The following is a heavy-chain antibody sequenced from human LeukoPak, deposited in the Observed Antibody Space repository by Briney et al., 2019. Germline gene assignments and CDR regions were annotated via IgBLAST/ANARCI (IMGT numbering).Heavy chain of an antibody. D-gene: IGHD3-3*01. J-gene: IGHJ6*02. CDR1: GYTFTSYD. V-gene: IGHV1-8*01. Sequence: ASVKVSCKASGYTFTSYDVNWVRQATGQGLEWMGWMNPNSGNTGYAQKFQGRVTMTRNTSISTAYMELSSLRSEDTAVYYCARGRTRCYDFWSGYYDPREYYYYYGMDVWGQGTTVTVSS. CDR3: ARGRTRCYDFWSGYYDPREYYYYYGMDV. CDR2: MNPNSGNT.